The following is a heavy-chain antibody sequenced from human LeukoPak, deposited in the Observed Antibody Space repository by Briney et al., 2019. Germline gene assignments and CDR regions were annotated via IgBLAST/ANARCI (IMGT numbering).Heavy chain of an antibody. V-gene: IGHV3-33*01. CDR2: IGYDGSNK. Sequence: PGGSLRLSCAASGFTFSSYGMHGVRQAPGKGLEGGGVIGYDGSNKYYADSVKGRFTISRDNSKNTLYLQMNSLRAEDTAVYYCARDRSVVPAAAGLFDYWGQGTLVTVSS. D-gene: IGHD2-2*01. CDR1: GFTFSSYG. J-gene: IGHJ4*02. CDR3: ARDRSVVPAAAGLFDY.